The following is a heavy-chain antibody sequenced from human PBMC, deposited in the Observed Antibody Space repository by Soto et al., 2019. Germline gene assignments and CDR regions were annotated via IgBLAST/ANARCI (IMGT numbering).Heavy chain of an antibody. V-gene: IGHV3-66*01. Sequence: GGALRLSCAASGFTVSSNYMSWVRQAPGKGLEWVSVIYSGGSAYYADSVKGRFTISRDNSKNTLYLQMNSLRADDTAVYYCARDVNYDFLSCYFIYWGQGTLVTVSS. CDR2: IYSGGSA. D-gene: IGHD3-3*01. CDR1: GFTVSSNY. J-gene: IGHJ4*02. CDR3: ARDVNYDFLSCYFIY.